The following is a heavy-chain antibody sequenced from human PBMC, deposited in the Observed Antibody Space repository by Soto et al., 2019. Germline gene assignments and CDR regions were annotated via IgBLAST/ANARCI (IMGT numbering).Heavy chain of an antibody. CDR2: ISSSGSTI. J-gene: IGHJ6*02. CDR3: ARAMIAAGTMTGMDV. Sequence: GGSLRLSCAASGFTFSDYYVSWIRQAPGKELEWVSYISSSGSTIYYADSVKGRFTISRDNAKNSLYLQMNSLRAEDTAVYYCARAMIAAGTMTGMDVWGQGTTVTVSS. CDR1: GFTFSDYY. D-gene: IGHD6-13*01. V-gene: IGHV3-11*01.